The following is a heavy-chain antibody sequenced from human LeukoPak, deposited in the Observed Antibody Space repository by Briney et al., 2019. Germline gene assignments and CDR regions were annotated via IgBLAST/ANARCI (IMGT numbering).Heavy chain of an antibody. Sequence: GGPLRLSCAASGFSFSDYYMLGVRGARGKGLEWVSAISSSSSYIYYADSVKGRFTISRDNAENSVYLQMHGLRAEDTAVYFCAGGEHKATITGLDSWGQGTLVTASS. V-gene: IGHV3-21*01. J-gene: IGHJ4*02. CDR1: GFSFSDYY. CDR3: AGGEHKATITGLDS. D-gene: IGHD5-24*01. CDR2: ISSSSSYI.